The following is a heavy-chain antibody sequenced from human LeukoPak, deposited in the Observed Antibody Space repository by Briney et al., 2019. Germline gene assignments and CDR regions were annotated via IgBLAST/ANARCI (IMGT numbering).Heavy chain of an antibody. CDR1: GFTVSDYY. Sequence: GGSLRLSCAGSGFTVSDYYMSWVRQAPGKGLEWVSVIYYTGATYYADSVKDRFTISRDNSKNTVYLQMSSLRVDDTAIYFCARERQGTNSIHGMDGLDVWGQGTMVTVSS. CDR2: IYYTGAT. J-gene: IGHJ3*01. V-gene: IGHV3-53*01. CDR3: ARERQGTNSIHGMDGLDV. D-gene: IGHD4-11*01.